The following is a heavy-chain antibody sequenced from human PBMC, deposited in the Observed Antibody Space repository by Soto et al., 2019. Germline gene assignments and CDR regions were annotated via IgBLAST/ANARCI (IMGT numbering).Heavy chain of an antibody. D-gene: IGHD6-13*01. Sequence: XSVKVSCKASGYTFTSYAMHWVRQAPGQSLEWMGWINAGNGNTKYSQKFQGRVTITRDTSASTAYMELSSLRSEDTAVYYCARVVGIAAAGTGYWGQGALVTVSS. CDR2: INAGNGNT. CDR3: ARVVGIAAAGTGY. CDR1: GYTFTSYA. V-gene: IGHV1-3*01. J-gene: IGHJ4*02.